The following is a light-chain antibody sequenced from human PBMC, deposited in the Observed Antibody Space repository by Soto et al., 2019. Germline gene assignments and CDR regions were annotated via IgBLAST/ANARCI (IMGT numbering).Light chain of an antibody. CDR1: QDIITW. Sequence: DIEMTRSPCSLTASVVDRFTITCRASQDIITWLAWYQQKPGKAPNLLIYTASNLQSGVPSRFSGSGSGTHFTLTISSLQPEDFGTYYCQQTDSFPITFGQGTRLEIK. J-gene: IGKJ5*01. V-gene: IGKV1-12*01. CDR2: TAS. CDR3: QQTDSFPIT.